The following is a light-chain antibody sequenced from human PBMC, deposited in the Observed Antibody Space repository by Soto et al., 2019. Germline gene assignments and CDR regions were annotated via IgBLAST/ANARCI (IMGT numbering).Light chain of an antibody. CDR1: SSDVGGYNY. J-gene: IGLJ2*01. CDR2: EVS. Sequence: QSALTQPASVSGSPGQSITISCTGTSSDVGGYNYVSWYQQHPGKAPKLMIYEVSNRPSGVSNRFSGSKSGNTASLTISGLQAEDEADYYCSSYTSSSPLAGVFGGGTKLTVL. CDR3: SSYTSSSPLAGV. V-gene: IGLV2-14*01.